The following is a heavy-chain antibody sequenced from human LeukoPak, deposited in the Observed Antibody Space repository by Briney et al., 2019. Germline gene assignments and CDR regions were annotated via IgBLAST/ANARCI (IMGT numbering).Heavy chain of an antibody. CDR2: INHSGST. CDR3: ARLCSGGDCYHSHDY. D-gene: IGHD2-21*02. CDR1: GGSFSGYY. J-gene: IGHJ4*02. Sequence: SETLSLTCAVYGGSFSGYYWSWIRQPPGKGLEWIGEINHSGSTNYNPSLKSRVTISVDTSKNQFSLKLSSVTAADTAVYYCARLCSGGDCYHSHDYWGQGTLVTVYS. V-gene: IGHV4-34*01.